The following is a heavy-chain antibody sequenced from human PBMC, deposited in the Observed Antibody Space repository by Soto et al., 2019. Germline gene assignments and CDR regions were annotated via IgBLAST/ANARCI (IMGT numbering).Heavy chain of an antibody. CDR2: ISYDGSNK. Sequence: QVQLVESGGGVVQPGRSLRLSCAASGFTFSSCAMHWVRQAPGKGLEWVALISYDGSNKYYADSVKGRFTISRDNSKNTLYLQMHCLRAEDTAVYYCARDKRDLRFLEWSYYFDYWGQGTLVTVSS. CDR3: ARDKRDLRFLEWSYYFDY. D-gene: IGHD3-3*01. J-gene: IGHJ4*02. V-gene: IGHV3-30-3*01. CDR1: GFTFSSCA.